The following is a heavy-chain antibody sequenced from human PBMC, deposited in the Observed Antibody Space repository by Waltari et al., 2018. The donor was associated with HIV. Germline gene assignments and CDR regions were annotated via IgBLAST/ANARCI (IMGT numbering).Heavy chain of an antibody. J-gene: IGHJ4*02. D-gene: IGHD6-6*01. Sequence: QVQLVESGGGVVQPGTSLTLSCAVSGFTFSNFAIQWVRQSTGKGLEWLAVFWSDGAEISYADSVKCRFTVSKDSSQKTLYLHLTSLRAEDTALYYCARGYSSSRWIPLYHWGRGTLVTVSS. V-gene: IGHV3-33*01. CDR3: ARGYSSSRWIPLYH. CDR1: GFTFSNFA. CDR2: FWSDGAEI.